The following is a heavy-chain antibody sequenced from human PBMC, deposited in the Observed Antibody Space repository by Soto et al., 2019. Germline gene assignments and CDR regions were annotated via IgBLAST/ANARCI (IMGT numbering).Heavy chain of an antibody. J-gene: IGHJ6*02. V-gene: IGHV1-46*01. CDR3: ARDIDPGAQYYYYYGMDV. CDR1: GYTFTSYY. CDR2: INPSGGST. Sequence: QVLLVQSGAAVKKPGASVKVSCKASGYTFTSYYMHWVRQAPGQGLEWMGIINPSGGSTSYAQKFQGRVTMTRDTSTSTVYMELSSLRSEDTAVYYCARDIDPGAQYYYYYGMDVWCQGTTVTVSS. D-gene: IGHD2-15*01.